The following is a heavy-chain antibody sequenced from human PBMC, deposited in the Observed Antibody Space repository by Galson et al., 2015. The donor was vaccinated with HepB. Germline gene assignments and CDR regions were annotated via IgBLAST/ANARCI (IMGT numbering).Heavy chain of an antibody. CDR3: ARVPATIKGIYYYYYGMDV. J-gene: IGHJ6*02. CDR1: GGSISSYY. D-gene: IGHD5-12*01. V-gene: IGHV4-59*01. CDR2: IYYSGTT. Sequence: ETLSLTCTVSGGSISSYYWSWIRQPPGTGLEWIGYIYYSGTTNYNPSLKSRVTISVDTSKNQFSLKLSSVTAADTAVYYCARVPATIKGIYYYYYGMDVWGQGTTVTVSS.